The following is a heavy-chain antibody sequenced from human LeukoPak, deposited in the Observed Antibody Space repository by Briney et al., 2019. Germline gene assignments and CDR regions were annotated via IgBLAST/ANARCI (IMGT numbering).Heavy chain of an antibody. CDR2: IIPIFGTA. CDR1: GGTFSSYA. Sequence: SVKVSCKASGGTFSSYAISWVRQAPGQGLEWMGGIIPIFGTANYAQKFRGRVTITADKSTSTAYMELSRLRSDNTAVYYCARSYYYDSSGYYYNWFDPWGQGTLVTVSS. CDR3: ARSYYYDSSGYYYNWFDP. V-gene: IGHV1-69*06. D-gene: IGHD3-22*01. J-gene: IGHJ5*02.